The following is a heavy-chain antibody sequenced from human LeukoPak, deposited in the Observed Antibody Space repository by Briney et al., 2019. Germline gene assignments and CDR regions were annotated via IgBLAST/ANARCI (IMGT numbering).Heavy chain of an antibody. D-gene: IGHD5-12*01. CDR2: IWYDGSNK. J-gene: IGHJ4*02. V-gene: IGHV3-33*01. CDR3: ARDIGLSGYDLLDY. Sequence: PGRSLRLSCAASGFTFSSYGMHWVRQAPGKGLEWVAVIWYDGSNKYYADSVKGRFTISRDNSKNTLYLQMNSLRAEDTAVYYCARDIGLSGYDLLDYWGQGTMVTVSS. CDR1: GFTFSSYG.